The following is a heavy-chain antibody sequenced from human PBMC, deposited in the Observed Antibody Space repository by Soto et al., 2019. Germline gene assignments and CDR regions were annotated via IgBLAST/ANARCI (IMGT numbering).Heavy chain of an antibody. Sequence: SVKVSCKASGFTFTSSAVQWVRQARGQRLEWIGWIVVGSGNTNYAQKFQERVTITRDMSTSTAYMELSSLRSEDTAVYYCAADVQGELSLFDYWGQGTLVTVSS. CDR2: IVVGSGNT. CDR1: GFTFTSSA. J-gene: IGHJ4*02. D-gene: IGHD3-16*02. V-gene: IGHV1-58*01. CDR3: AADVQGELSLFDY.